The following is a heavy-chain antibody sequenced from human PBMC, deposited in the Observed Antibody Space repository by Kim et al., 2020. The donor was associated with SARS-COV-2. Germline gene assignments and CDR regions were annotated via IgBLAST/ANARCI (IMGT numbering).Heavy chain of an antibody. D-gene: IGHD6-13*01. CDR2: YI. V-gene: IGHV3-21*01. J-gene: IGHJ6*02. CDR3: AREYSRGMDV. Sequence: YIYYADSVKGRFTISRDNAKNSLYLQMNSLRAEDTAVYYCAREYSRGMDVWGQGTTVTVSS.